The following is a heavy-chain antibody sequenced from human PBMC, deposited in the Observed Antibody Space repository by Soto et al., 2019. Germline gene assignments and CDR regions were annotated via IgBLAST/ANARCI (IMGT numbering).Heavy chain of an antibody. Sequence: QVQLVQSGAEVKKPGSSVKVSCKASGGTFSSYAISWVRQAPGQGLEWMGGIIPIFGTANYAQKFQGRVTITADKSTSTAYMELSSLRSEATAVYYCARVFDGAARYYYYGMDVWGQGTTVTVSS. V-gene: IGHV1-69*06. CDR2: IIPIFGTA. CDR3: ARVFDGAARYYYYGMDV. D-gene: IGHD6-6*01. CDR1: GGTFSSYA. J-gene: IGHJ6*02.